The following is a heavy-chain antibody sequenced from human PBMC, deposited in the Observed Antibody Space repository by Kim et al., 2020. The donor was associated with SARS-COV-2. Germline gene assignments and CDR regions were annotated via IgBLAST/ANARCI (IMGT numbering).Heavy chain of an antibody. CDR3: AKEPARGFGSGSYSYFDY. CDR2: ISYDGSNK. V-gene: IGHV3-30*18. Sequence: ALRLSCAASGFTFSSYGMHWVRQAPGKGLEWVAVISYDGSNKYYADSVKGRFTISRDNSKNTLYLQMNSLRAEDTAVYYCAKEPARGFGSGSYSYFDY. D-gene: IGHD3-10*01. CDR1: GFTFSSYG. J-gene: IGHJ4*01.